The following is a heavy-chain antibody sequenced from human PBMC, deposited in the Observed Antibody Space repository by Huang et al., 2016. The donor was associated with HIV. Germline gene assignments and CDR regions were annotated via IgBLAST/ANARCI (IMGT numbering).Heavy chain of an antibody. CDR2: INHSERT. CDR3: ARGQGGYYYYYMDV. V-gene: IGHV4-34*01. Sequence: QVQLQQWGAGLLRPSETLSLTCAVYGGSFSGYYGTWIRQPQGKGLEWLGEINHSERTNYNPSLKSRLTISVDTSRNQFSLTLTSVTAADTAVYYCARGQGGYYYYYMDVWGKGTTVTVSS. CDR1: GGSFSGYY. J-gene: IGHJ6*03.